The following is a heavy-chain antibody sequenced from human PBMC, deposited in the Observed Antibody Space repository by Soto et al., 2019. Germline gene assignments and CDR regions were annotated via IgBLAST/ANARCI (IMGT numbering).Heavy chain of an antibody. CDR1: GGSISSYY. CDR3: ARTLDIVVVVGGDAFDI. J-gene: IGHJ3*02. CDR2: IYYSGST. V-gene: IGHV4-59*01. Sequence: QVQLQESGPGLVKPSETLSLTCTVSGGSISSYYWSWIRQPPGKGLEWIGYIYYSGSTNYNPSLKSRVTISVDTSKNQFSLKLSSVTAADTAVYYCARTLDIVVVVGGDAFDIWGQGTMVTVSS. D-gene: IGHD2-15*01.